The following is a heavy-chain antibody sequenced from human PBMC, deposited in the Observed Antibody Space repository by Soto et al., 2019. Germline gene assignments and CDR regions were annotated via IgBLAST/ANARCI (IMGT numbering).Heavy chain of an antibody. D-gene: IGHD6-13*01. CDR2: IFYDGST. CDR3: ARLQAAVPHY. CDR1: GNSISASPYF. V-gene: IGHV4-39*01. J-gene: IGHJ4*02. Sequence: QVQLQESGPGLVMPSETLSLTCTVSGNSISASPYFLGWIRQPPGKRLEWIGSIFYDGSTVYTPALQSRVTISVDTSKTQLSLKLTSVAAADPVMYICARLQAAVPHYWGQGILVTVSS.